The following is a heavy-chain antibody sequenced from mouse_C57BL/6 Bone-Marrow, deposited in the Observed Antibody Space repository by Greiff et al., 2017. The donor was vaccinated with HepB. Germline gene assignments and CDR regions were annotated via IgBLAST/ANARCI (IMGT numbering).Heavy chain of an antibody. Sequence: QVQLQQSGPELVKPGASVKISCKASGYAFSSSWMNWVKQRPGKGLEWIGRIYPGDGDTNYNGKFKGKSTLTVDKSSSTAYMQLSSLTSEDSAVYYCAILRSYWYFDVWGTGTTVTVSS. D-gene: IGHD1-1*01. V-gene: IGHV1-82*01. CDR3: AILRSYWYFDV. CDR2: IYPGDGDT. J-gene: IGHJ1*03. CDR1: GYAFSSSW.